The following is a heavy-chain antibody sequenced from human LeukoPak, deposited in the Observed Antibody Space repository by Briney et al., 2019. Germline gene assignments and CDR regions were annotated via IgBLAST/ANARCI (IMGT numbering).Heavy chain of an antibody. CDR3: TTDLRWYNIWYAGY. Sequence: GGSLRLSCAASGFTFKNAWMSWVRQAPGKGLEWLGRIKSNTDGGTIDYAAPVKGRFTISRDDSEKMLFLQMNSLITEDTAVYHCTTDLRWYNIWYAGYWGQGTLVTVSS. CDR2: IKSNTDGGTI. D-gene: IGHD1-14*01. CDR1: GFTFKNAW. V-gene: IGHV3-15*01. J-gene: IGHJ4*02.